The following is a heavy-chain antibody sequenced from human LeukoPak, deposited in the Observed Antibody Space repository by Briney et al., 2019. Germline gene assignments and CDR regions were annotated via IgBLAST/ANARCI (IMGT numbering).Heavy chain of an antibody. CDR3: ARSDTAISRFDY. D-gene: IGHD5-18*01. CDR2: ISAYNGNT. J-gene: IGHJ4*02. CDR1: GYTFTSYG. V-gene: IGHV1-18*01. Sequence: ASVKVSCKASGYTFTSYGISWVRQAPGQGPEWMGWISAYNGNTNYAQKLQGRVTMTTDTSTSTAYMELRSLRSDDTAVYYCARSDTAISRFDYWGQGALVTVSS.